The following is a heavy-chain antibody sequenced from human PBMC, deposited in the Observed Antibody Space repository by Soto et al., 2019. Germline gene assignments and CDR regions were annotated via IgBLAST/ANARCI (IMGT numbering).Heavy chain of an antibody. Sequence: EVQLLESGGRLVQPGGSLRLSCAASGFTFSSDAMSWVRQAPGKRLEWVSAISGSGISTYYADSVKGRFTISRDNSKNTLYLQMNSLRAEDTAVYYCAKEKAYSSGWDGMDVWGQGTTVTVSS. CDR2: ISGSGIST. J-gene: IGHJ6*02. V-gene: IGHV3-23*01. CDR3: AKEKAYSSGWDGMDV. CDR1: GFTFSSDA. D-gene: IGHD6-19*01.